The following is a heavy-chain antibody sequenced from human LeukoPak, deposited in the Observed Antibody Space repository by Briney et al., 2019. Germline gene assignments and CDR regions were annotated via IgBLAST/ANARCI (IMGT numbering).Heavy chain of an antibody. CDR1: GFTFSSYA. J-gene: IGHJ2*01. V-gene: IGHV3-30-3*01. CDR3: AKVQPRRDWYFDL. Sequence: PGRSLRLSCAASGFTFSSYAMHWVRQAPGKGLEWVAVISYDGSNKYYADSVKGRFTISRDNSKNTLYLQMNSLRAEDTAVYYCAKVQPRRDWYFDLWGRGTLVTVSS. CDR2: ISYDGSNK.